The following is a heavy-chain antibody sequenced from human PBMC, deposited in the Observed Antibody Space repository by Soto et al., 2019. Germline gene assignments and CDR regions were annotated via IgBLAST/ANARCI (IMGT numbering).Heavy chain of an antibody. D-gene: IGHD3-22*01. CDR3: ARGPYYYDSSGYYYEVWFDP. CDR2: IIPIFGTA. J-gene: IGHJ5*02. CDR1: GGTFSSYA. V-gene: IGHV1-69*12. Sequence: QVQLMQSGAEVKKPGSSVKVSCKASGGTFSSYAISWVRQAPGQGLEWMGGIIPIFGTANYAQKFQGRVTITADESTSTAYMELSSLRSEDTAVYYCARGPYYYDSSGYYYEVWFDPWGQGTLVTVSS.